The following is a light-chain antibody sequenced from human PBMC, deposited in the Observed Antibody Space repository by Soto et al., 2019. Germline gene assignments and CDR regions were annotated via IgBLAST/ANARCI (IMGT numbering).Light chain of an antibody. V-gene: IGLV3-1*01. CDR2: QDT. Sequence: SYELTQPPSVSVSPGQTASIPCSGDELGDKYTCWYQQKPGQSPVVVIYQDTKRPSGIPERFSGSSSGNTATLTISGTQAMDEADYYCQAWDSSAYVFGTGTKSPS. CDR3: QAWDSSAYV. CDR1: ELGDKY. J-gene: IGLJ1*01.